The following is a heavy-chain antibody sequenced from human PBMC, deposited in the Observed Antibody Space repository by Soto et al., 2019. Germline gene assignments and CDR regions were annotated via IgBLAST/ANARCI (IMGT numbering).Heavy chain of an antibody. CDR3: ATRGRVATRGWFDA. V-gene: IGHV3-23*01. J-gene: IGHJ5*02. CDR2: ISGSGGDT. Sequence: EVLLLESGGGLAQPGGSLRLSCAASGFNFNIYAMSWVRQCPGKGLEWVSAISGSGGDTYYADSVKGRFTISRDNSKNTLYLQVNSLRGEDTAVYYCATRGRVATRGWFDAWGQGTLVTVSS. CDR1: GFNFNIYA. D-gene: IGHD5-12*01.